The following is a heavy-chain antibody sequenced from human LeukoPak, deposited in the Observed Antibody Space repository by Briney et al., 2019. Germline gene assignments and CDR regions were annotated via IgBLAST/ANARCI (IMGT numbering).Heavy chain of an antibody. CDR3: ARVPLLVDYGGNPLDY. CDR2: IKQDGSEK. CDR1: VFTFSSYW. V-gene: IGHV3-7*01. J-gene: IGHJ4*02. Sequence: PGGSLRLSCAASVFTFSSYWMSWVRQAPGEGLEWVANIKQDGSEKYYVDSVKGRFTISRDNAKNSLYLQMNSLRAEDTAVYYCARVPLLVDYGGNPLDYWGQGTLVTVSS. D-gene: IGHD4-23*01.